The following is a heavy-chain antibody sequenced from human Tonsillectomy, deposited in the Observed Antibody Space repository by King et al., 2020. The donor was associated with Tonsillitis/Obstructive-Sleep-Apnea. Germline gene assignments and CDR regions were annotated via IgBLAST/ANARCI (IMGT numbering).Heavy chain of an antibody. Sequence: VQLVDSGGGFVKPGWSLRLSCAASGFTFRDYYMSWIRQSPGKGLEWVSYISSSSSYTNYAESVKGRFTISRDNAKNSLLLQMNSLRAEDTAVYYCARDQKRYCSSTSCYYYYYMHVWGKGTTVTVSS. D-gene: IGHD2-2*01. CDR2: ISSSSSYT. CDR1: GFTFRDYY. J-gene: IGHJ6*03. CDR3: ARDQKRYCSSTSCYYYYYMHV. V-gene: IGHV3-11*05.